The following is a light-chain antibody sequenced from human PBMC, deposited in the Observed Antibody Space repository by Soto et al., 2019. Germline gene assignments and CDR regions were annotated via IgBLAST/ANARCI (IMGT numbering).Light chain of an antibody. Sequence: DLVMTQSPLSLPVTPGEPASISCRSSQSLLHSNGYNYLDWYLQKPWQSPQLLIYLGSNRASGLPDRFSGSGSGTDFTLKISRVEAEDVGVYYFMQALQTPWTFGQGTKVEIK. CDR2: LGS. CDR3: MQALQTPWT. CDR1: QSLLHSNGYNY. V-gene: IGKV2-28*01. J-gene: IGKJ1*01.